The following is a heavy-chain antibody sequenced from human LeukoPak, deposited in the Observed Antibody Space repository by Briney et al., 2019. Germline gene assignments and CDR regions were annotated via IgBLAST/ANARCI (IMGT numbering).Heavy chain of an antibody. Sequence: PGGSLRLSCAASGFTFTSYDMNWVRQAPGKGLEWVSYISSSGSTIYYADSVKGRFTISRDNAKNSLYLQMNSLRAEDTAVYYCARGEGYYDFWSGSLGGYMDVWGKGTTVTVSS. D-gene: IGHD3-3*01. CDR1: GFTFTSYD. J-gene: IGHJ6*03. V-gene: IGHV3-48*03. CDR3: ARGEGYYDFWSGSLGGYMDV. CDR2: ISSSGSTI.